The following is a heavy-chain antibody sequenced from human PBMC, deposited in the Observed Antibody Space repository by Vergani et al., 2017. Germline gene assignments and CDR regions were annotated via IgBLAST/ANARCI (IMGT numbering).Heavy chain of an antibody. J-gene: IGHJ6*02. CDR3: ARDRPRGYSSSWYRYYYYYGMDV. Sequence: VQLVQSGSELKKPGASVKVSCKASGYTFTSYAMNWVRQAPGKGLEWMGWINTNTGNPTYAKGFTGRLVFSLDTAVSTAYLQISSLKAEDTAVYYCARDRPRGYSSSWYRYYYYYGMDVWGQGTTVTVSS. CDR1: GYTFTSYA. CDR2: INTNTGNP. D-gene: IGHD6-13*01. V-gene: IGHV7-4-1*02.